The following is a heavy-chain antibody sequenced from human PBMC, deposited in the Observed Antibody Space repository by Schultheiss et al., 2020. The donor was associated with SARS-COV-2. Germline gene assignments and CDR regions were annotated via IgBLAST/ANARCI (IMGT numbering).Heavy chain of an antibody. J-gene: IGHJ4*02. CDR3: ARDFGDTYYDNLWGSYRSPSLDY. CDR2: ISSSGTTI. Sequence: GGSLRLSCAASGFTFSDYYMSWIRQAPGKGLEWVSYISSSGTTIYYVDSVKGRFTISRDNAKNSLYLQMNSLRAEDKAVYYCARDFGDTYYDNLWGSYRSPSLDYWGQGTLVTVSS. V-gene: IGHV3-11*01. CDR1: GFTFSDYY. D-gene: IGHD3-16*02.